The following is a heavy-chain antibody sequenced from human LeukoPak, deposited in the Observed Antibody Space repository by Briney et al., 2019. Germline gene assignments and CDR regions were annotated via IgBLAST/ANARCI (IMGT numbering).Heavy chain of an antibody. V-gene: IGHV1-46*01. D-gene: IGHD1-26*01. CDR2: INPTGGST. CDR1: GYTFSGYY. J-gene: IGHJ5*02. Sequence: PEASVKVSCKASGYTFSGYYMHWVRQAPGQGLEWMGLINPTGGSTGYAQKFQGRVTMTRDMSTSTDYMELSSLRSEDTAIYYYARDNSVGDNAWWFDPWGQGTLVTVSS. CDR3: ARDNSVGDNAWWFDP.